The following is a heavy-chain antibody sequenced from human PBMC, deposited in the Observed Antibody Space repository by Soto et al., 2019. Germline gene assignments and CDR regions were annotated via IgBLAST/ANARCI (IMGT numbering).Heavy chain of an antibody. Sequence: PGGSLRLSCAASGFTFSDYAMSWVRQAPGKGLEWLSLISGTGVPTLYAGTVKGRFSVSRDNSKSTLFLEMNDLRVDDTAKYYCAKSCWSSSSCFFLWVDPWGPGTLVTVSS. J-gene: IGHJ5*02. V-gene: IGHV3-23*01. CDR2: ISGTGVPT. CDR1: GFTFSDYA. D-gene: IGHD2-2*01. CDR3: AKSCWSSSSCFFLWVDP.